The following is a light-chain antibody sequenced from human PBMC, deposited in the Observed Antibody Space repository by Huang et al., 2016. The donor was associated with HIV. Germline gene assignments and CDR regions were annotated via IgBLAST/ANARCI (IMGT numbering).Light chain of an antibody. CDR2: AAS. CDR1: QKIRYY. V-gene: IGKV1-39*01. J-gene: IGKJ3*01. Sequence: DIQMTQSPPSLSASVGTRVALTFRASQKIRYYLKCYQEKSGKAPNLLLYAASRLLSGVPSTVSGGGSGSNFTLTITNLQPEDIGTYYCQQSYSLPLSFGPETTVNVK. CDR3: QQSYSLPLS.